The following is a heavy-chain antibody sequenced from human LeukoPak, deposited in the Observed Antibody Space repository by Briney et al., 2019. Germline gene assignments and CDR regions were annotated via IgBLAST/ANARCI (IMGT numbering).Heavy chain of an antibody. Sequence: GASVKVSCKASGYTFTNYYMHWVRQAPGQGLEWMGIIIPGGGSTSYAQKFRGRVTMTRDTSTNTVYMELSSLRSEDTAVYYCARVRVGATRDFDYWGQGTLVTVSS. CDR3: ARVRVGATRDFDY. V-gene: IGHV1-46*01. D-gene: IGHD1-26*01. CDR1: GYTFTNYY. CDR2: IIPGGGST. J-gene: IGHJ4*02.